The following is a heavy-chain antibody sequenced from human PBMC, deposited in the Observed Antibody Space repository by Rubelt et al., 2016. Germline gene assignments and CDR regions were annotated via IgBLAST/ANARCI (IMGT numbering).Heavy chain of an antibody. J-gene: IGHJ5*02. CDR1: GGSFSGYY. D-gene: IGHD6-13*01. CDR2: INHSGST. CDR3: ARGQRIAAAGNWFDP. Sequence: QVQLQQWGAGLLKPSETLSLTCAVYGGSFSGYYWSWIRQPPGKGLEWIGEINHSGSTNYNPSLKSRVTISGDTSKTQFSLKLGSVTAADTAVYYCARGQRIAAAGNWFDPWCQGTLGTVSS. V-gene: IGHV4-34*01.